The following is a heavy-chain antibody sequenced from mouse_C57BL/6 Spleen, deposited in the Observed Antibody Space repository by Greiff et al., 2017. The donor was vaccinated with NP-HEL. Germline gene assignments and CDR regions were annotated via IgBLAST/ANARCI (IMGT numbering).Heavy chain of an antibody. D-gene: IGHD2-5*01. CDR2: IYPGSGNT. CDR1: GYTFTDYY. J-gene: IGHJ4*01. CDR3: ARKEYSNYDYYYAMDY. Sequence: VQVVESGPELVKPGASVKISCKASGYTFTDYYINWVKQRPGQGLEWIGWIYPGSGNTKYNEKFKGKATLTVDTSSSTAYMQLSSLTSEDSAVYFCARKEYSNYDYYYAMDYWGQGTSVTVSS. V-gene: IGHV1-84*01.